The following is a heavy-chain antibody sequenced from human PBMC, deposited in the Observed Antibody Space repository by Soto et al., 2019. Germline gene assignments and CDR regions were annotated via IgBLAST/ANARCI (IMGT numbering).Heavy chain of an antibody. CDR3: AGGPGVARNY. CDR1: GGSISSGGYS. CDR2: IYHSGRT. Sequence: QLQLQESGSGLVKPSQTLSLTCAVSGGSISSGGYSWSWIRQPPGKGLEWIGYIYHSGRTYYNPSLKSRVTISVDRSKTQFSRKLSSVTAADTGVYYCAGGPGVARNYWGQGTLVTVSS. V-gene: IGHV4-30-2*01. J-gene: IGHJ4*02. D-gene: IGHD5-12*01.